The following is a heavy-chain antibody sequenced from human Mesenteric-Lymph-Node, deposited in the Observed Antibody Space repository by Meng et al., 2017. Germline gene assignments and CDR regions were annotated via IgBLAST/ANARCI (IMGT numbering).Heavy chain of an antibody. CDR1: GFTFSSYS. Sequence: GGSLRLSCAASGFTFSSYSMNWVRQAPGKGLEWVSSISSSSSYIYYADSVKGRFTISRDSSKNTLYLQVNSLRAEDTAMYYCARPTSSGTYLDYWGQGTLVTVSS. CDR3: ARPTSSGTYLDY. V-gene: IGHV3-21*01. CDR2: ISSSSSYI. D-gene: IGHD6-25*01. J-gene: IGHJ4*02.